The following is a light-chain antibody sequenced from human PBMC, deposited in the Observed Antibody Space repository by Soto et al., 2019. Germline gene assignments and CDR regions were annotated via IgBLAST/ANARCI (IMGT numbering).Light chain of an antibody. J-gene: IGKJ1*01. CDR1: QSISSY. V-gene: IGKV1-9*01. CDR3: QQLNSYPWT. Sequence: IQLTQSPSSLSASVGDRVTITCRASQSISSYLAWYQQKPGKAPKLLIYAASTLQSGVPSRFSGSGSGTDFTLTIISLQPEDFSTYYCQQLNSYPWTFGQGTKVEIK. CDR2: AAS.